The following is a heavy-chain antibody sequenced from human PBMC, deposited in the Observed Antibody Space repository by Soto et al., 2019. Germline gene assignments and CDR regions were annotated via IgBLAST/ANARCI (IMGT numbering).Heavy chain of an antibody. CDR2: IYYSGST. CDR1: GGSISSSSYY. Sequence: SETLSLTCTVSGGSISSSSYYWGWIRQPPGKGLQWIGSIYYSGSTYYNPSLKSRVTISVDTSKNQFSLKLSSVTAADTAVYYCARHERWMDGYNFGHGFDYWGQGTLVTVSS. V-gene: IGHV4-39*01. CDR3: ARHERWMDGYNFGHGFDY. D-gene: IGHD5-12*01. J-gene: IGHJ4*02.